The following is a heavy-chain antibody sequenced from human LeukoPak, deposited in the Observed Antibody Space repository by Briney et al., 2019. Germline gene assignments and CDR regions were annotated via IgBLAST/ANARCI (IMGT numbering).Heavy chain of an antibody. CDR2: ISGNGGST. Sequence: GGSLRLSCAASGFTFNSYAMNWVRQAPGKGLEWVSGISGNGGSTHYADSVKGRFTISRDNSKSTLYLQMNSLRAEDTAVYYCAKDRALGSFSCYDYWGQGTLVTVSS. CDR1: GFTFNSYA. D-gene: IGHD2-2*01. J-gene: IGHJ4*02. V-gene: IGHV3-23*01. CDR3: AKDRALGSFSCYDY.